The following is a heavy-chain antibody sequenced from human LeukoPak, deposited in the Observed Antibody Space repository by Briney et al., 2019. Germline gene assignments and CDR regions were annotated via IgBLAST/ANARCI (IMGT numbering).Heavy chain of an antibody. CDR3: ARRGATVRAFDI. Sequence: GGSLRLSCAASGFTFSSDVMSWVRQAPGRGLECVASVIGSGANTNYADSVRGRFTISRDNSKNTLFLQMNSLRAEDTAVYYCARRGATVRAFDIWGQGTMVTVSS. D-gene: IGHD3-10*01. CDR1: GFTFSSDV. J-gene: IGHJ3*02. CDR2: VIGSGANT. V-gene: IGHV3-23*01.